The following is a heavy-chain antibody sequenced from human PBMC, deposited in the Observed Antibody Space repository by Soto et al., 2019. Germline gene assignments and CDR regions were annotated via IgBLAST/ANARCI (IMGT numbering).Heavy chain of an antibody. D-gene: IGHD3-22*01. CDR3: ARDARAVYYYDSSGYSNWFDP. V-gene: IGHV3-30-3*01. J-gene: IGHJ5*02. CDR1: GFTFSSYA. Sequence: PGGSLRLSCAASGFTFSSYAMHWVRQAPGKGLEWVAVISYDGSNKYYADSVKGRFTISRDNSKNTLYLQMNSLRAEDTAVYYCARDARAVYYYDSSGYSNWFDPWGQGTLVTVSS. CDR2: ISYDGSNK.